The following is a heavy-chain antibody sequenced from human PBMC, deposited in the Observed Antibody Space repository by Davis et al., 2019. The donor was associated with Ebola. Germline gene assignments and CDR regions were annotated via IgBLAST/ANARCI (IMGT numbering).Heavy chain of an antibody. V-gene: IGHV3-11*01. D-gene: IGHD1-26*01. Sequence: GGSLRLSCAASGFTFSDYYMSWIRQAPGKGLEWVSYISGGGRTIYYADSVKGRFTISRDNSKNTLYLQMNSLRAEDTAVYYCAKGGGSYGNWYFDLWGRGTLVTVSS. CDR3: AKGGGSYGNWYFDL. CDR1: GFTFSDYY. CDR2: ISGGGRTI. J-gene: IGHJ2*01.